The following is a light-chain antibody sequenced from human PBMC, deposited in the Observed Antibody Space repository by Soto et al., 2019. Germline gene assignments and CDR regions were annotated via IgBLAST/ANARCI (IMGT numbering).Light chain of an antibody. CDR1: QSISGY. J-gene: IGKJ2*01. CDR3: QQTFGFPRT. CDR2: TAS. Sequence: DIQMTQSPSSLSASVGDRVTITCRASQSISGYLNWYQQIPGKAPKILIYTASSLHSGVPSRFSGSGSGTHFTLTLSSLQPEDFATYYCQQTFGFPRTFGQGTKLEI. V-gene: IGKV1-39*01.